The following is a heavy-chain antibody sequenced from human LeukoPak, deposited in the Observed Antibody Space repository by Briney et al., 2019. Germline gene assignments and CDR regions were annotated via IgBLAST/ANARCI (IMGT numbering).Heavy chain of an antibody. CDR1: GFTVSSNY. CDR3: ARVRRPYYYDSSNFDY. J-gene: IGHJ4*02. CDR2: IYSGGST. V-gene: IGHV3-66*01. D-gene: IGHD3-22*01. Sequence: PGGSLRLSCAASGFTVSSNYMSWVRQAPGKGLEWVSVIYSGGSTYYADSVKGRFTISRDNSKNTLYLQMNSLRAEDTAVYYCARVRRPYYYDSSNFDYWGQGTLVTVSS.